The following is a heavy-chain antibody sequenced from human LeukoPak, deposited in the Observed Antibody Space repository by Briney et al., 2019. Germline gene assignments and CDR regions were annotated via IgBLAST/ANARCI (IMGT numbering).Heavy chain of an antibody. J-gene: IGHJ3*02. CDR3: ARGIVVVTAISDAFDI. V-gene: IGHV4-34*01. CDR2: INHSGST. D-gene: IGHD2-21*02. CDR1: VFGGSISSSYY. Sequence: KPSGTLSLTCAVFVFGGSISSSYYWSWIRQPPGKGLEWIGEINHSGSTNYNPSLKSRVTISVDTSKNQFSLKLSSVTAADTAVYYCARGIVVVTAISDAFDIWGQGTMVTVSS.